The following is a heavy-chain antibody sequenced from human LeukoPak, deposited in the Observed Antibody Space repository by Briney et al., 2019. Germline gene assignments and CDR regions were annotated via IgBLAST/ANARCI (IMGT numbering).Heavy chain of an antibody. Sequence: YPGGSLRLSCAASGFTFSSYWMSWVRQAPGKGLEWVANIKQDGSEKYYVDSVKGRFTISRDNARNSLYLQMNSLRTEDTSVYYCAPHCSSASCPDYWGQGTLVTVSS. CDR2: IKQDGSEK. CDR1: GFTFSSYW. J-gene: IGHJ4*02. V-gene: IGHV3-7*01. D-gene: IGHD2-2*01. CDR3: APHCSSASCPDY.